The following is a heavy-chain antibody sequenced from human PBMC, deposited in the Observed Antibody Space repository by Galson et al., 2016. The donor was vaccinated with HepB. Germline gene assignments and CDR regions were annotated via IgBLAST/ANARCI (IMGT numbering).Heavy chain of an antibody. CDR2: IYSSGTT. CDR3: ARERAHSSGSYLGLSLEAIEY. Sequence: TLSLTCTVSGGSISSGGDYWTWLRQPAGKGLEWIGRIYSSGTTNYNPSLKSRVSMSIDTSKNQFPLRLRSLTAADTAVYYCARERAHSSGSYLGLSLEAIEYWGQGTLVTVSS. J-gene: IGHJ4*02. CDR1: GGSISSGGDY. D-gene: IGHD3-22*01. V-gene: IGHV4-61*02.